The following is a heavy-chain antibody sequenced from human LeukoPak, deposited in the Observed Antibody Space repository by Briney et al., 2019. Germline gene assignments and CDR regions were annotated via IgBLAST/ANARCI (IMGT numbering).Heavy chain of an antibody. CDR2: IYYSGTT. V-gene: IGHV4-59*01. Sequence: SETLSLTCTVSGGSISSYYGRWIRQPPGKGLEWIGYIYYSGTTNYNPSLKSRVTISVDTSKNHFSLKLSSVTAADTAVYYCARGVYIAAAQYGYGGEGTLVTVSS. D-gene: IGHD6-13*01. CDR3: ARGVYIAAAQYGY. J-gene: IGHJ4*02. CDR1: GGSISSYY.